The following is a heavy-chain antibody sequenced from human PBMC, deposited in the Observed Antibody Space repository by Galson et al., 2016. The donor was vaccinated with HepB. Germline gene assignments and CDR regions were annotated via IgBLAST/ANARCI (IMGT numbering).Heavy chain of an antibody. Sequence: SETLSLTCTVSGGSISSFHWTWIRQTPGKGLEWIGNINYSGSTNYNPSLKSRVSISVDTSKKQFSLKVSSVTAADTAVYYCARDRAIYCSGGNCYYYGVDVSGQGTTVTVSS. CDR1: GGSISSFH. CDR3: ARDRAIYCSGGNCYYYGVDV. J-gene: IGHJ6*02. D-gene: IGHD2-15*01. CDR2: INYSGST. V-gene: IGHV4-59*01.